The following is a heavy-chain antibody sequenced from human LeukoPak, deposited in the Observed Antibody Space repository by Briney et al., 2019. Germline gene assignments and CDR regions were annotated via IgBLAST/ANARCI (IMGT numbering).Heavy chain of an antibody. Sequence: SETLSLTCTVSGGSISSYYWSWIRQPPEKGLEWIGYIYYSGSTNYNPSLKSRVTISVDTSKNQFSLKLSSVTAADTAVYYCARDHYDSSELDAFDIWGQGTMVTVSS. D-gene: IGHD3-22*01. CDR1: GGSISSYY. CDR3: ARDHYDSSELDAFDI. J-gene: IGHJ3*02. V-gene: IGHV4-59*01. CDR2: IYYSGST.